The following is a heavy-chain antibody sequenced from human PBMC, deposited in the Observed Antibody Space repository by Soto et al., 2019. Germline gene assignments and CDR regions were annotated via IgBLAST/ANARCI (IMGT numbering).Heavy chain of an antibody. CDR1: GYTFTSYD. V-gene: IGHV1-8*01. J-gene: IGHJ6*02. CDR3: VWFGEQHKGWYYYGMDV. CDR2: MNPNSGNT. D-gene: IGHD3-10*01. Sequence: ASVKVSCKASGYTFTSYDINWVRQATGQGLEWMGWMNPNSGNTGYAQKFQGRVTMTRNTSISTAYMELSSLRSEDTAVYYCVWFGEQHKGWYYYGMDVWGQGTTVTAP.